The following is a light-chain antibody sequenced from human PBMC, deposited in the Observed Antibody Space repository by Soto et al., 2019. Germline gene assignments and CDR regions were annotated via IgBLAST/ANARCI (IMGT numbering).Light chain of an antibody. Sequence: QSALTQPASVSGSPGQSITISCTGTSSNVGNYNLVSWYQQHPGNAPKLMIYEVSKRPSGVSDRFSGSKSGNTASLTISGLQAEDEGDYYCCSYAGSSTLVFGGGTKLTVL. CDR2: EVS. CDR1: SSNVGNYNL. V-gene: IGLV2-23*02. J-gene: IGLJ3*02. CDR3: CSYAGSSTLV.